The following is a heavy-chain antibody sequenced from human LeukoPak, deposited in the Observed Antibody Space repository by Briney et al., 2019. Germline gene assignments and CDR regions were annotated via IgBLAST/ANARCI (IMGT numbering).Heavy chain of an antibody. V-gene: IGHV1-8*01. CDR1: GYTFTTYD. CDR2: MNPNSGNT. D-gene: IGHD6-13*01. Sequence: ASVKVSCKASGYTFTTYDINWVRQAAGQGLEWMGWMNPNSGNTGNAQKFQGRVTMTRNTSISTAYMELTSLTPEDTAVYFCARIAAPGNRRLNFWGQGTPVTVSS. J-gene: IGHJ4*02. CDR3: ARIAAPGNRRLNF.